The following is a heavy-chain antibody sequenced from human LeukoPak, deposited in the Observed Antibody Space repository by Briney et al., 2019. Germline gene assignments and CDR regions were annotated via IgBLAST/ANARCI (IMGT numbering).Heavy chain of an antibody. Sequence: QAGGSLRLSCAASGFTFSSYGMHWVRQAPGKGLEWVAFIQYDGSNKYYADSVKGRFTISRDNSKNTLYLQMNSLRAEDTAVYYCAKVTFSGGRIAECVDVWGKGTTVTVSS. V-gene: IGHV3-30*02. D-gene: IGHD6-13*01. CDR1: GFTFSSYG. CDR2: IQYDGSNK. J-gene: IGHJ6*04. CDR3: AKVTFSGGRIAECVDV.